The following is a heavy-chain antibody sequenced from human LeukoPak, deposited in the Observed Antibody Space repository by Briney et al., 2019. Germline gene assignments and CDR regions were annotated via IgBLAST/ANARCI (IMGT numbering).Heavy chain of an antibody. J-gene: IGHJ3*02. V-gene: IGHV3-53*01. Sequence: GGSLRLSCAASGFTVSSNYMSWVHQTPGKGLEWVSFIYSGGNTYFADSVKDRFTISRDNSKNTLYLQMNSLRAEDTAVYYCARVGDSSMIRGVGAFDIWGQGTMVTVSS. CDR1: GFTVSSNY. D-gene: IGHD3-10*01. CDR3: ARVGDSSMIRGVGAFDI. CDR2: IYSGGNT.